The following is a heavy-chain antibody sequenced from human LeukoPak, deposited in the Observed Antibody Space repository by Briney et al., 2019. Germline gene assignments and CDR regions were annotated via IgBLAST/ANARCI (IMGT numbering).Heavy chain of an antibody. Sequence: GGSLRLSCAASGFTFSFTNAWINWVRQAPGKGLEWVGHIKSKSEGETTDFAALVKGRFTISRDDSKNTVYLQMNSLKTEDTAVYYCATPPGYWGSAPFDFWGQGTVVTVSS. V-gene: IGHV3-15*01. J-gene: IGHJ4*02. D-gene: IGHD7-27*01. CDR3: ATPPGYWGSAPFDF. CDR1: GFTFSFTNAW. CDR2: IKSKSEGETT.